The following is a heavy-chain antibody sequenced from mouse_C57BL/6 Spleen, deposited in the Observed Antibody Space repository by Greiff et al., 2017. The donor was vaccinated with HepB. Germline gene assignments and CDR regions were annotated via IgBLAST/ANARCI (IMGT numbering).Heavy chain of an antibody. V-gene: IGHV2-2*01. CDR1: GFSFTSYG. CDR3: ARNYYSNCFDY. D-gene: IGHD2-5*01. Sequence: VQLQQSGPGLVQPSPSLSITCTVSGFSFTSYGVHWVRQSPGEGLEWLGVIWSGGSTDYNPAFISRLSISKDNSKSQVFFKMNSLQADDTARYYCARNYYSNCFDYWGQGTTLTVSS. J-gene: IGHJ2*01. CDR2: IWSGGST.